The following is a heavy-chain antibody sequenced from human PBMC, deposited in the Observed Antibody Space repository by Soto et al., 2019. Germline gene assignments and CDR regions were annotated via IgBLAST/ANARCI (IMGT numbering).Heavy chain of an antibody. J-gene: IGHJ6*02. CDR1: GFTFSSYA. CDR2: ISYDGSNK. CDR3: ASTTICSGGSCYWAGVNYYGMDV. V-gene: IGHV3-30-3*01. D-gene: IGHD2-15*01. Sequence: QVQLVESGGGVVQPGRSLRLSCAASGFTFSSYAMHWVRQAPGKGLEWVAVISYDGSNKYYADSVKGRFTISRDNSKNTLYLQMNRLRAEDTAVYYCASTTICSGGSCYWAGVNYYGMDVWGQGTTVTVSS.